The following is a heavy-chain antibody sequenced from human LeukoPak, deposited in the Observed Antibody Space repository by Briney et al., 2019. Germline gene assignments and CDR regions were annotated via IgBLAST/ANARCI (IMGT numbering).Heavy chain of an antibody. D-gene: IGHD2-15*01. Sequence: SETLSLTCTVSGGSINTYYWSWIRQPPGKGLEWIGYNHYSGSTNYNPSLKSRVTISVDTSKNQFSLKLSSVTAADTAVYYCASECGGSCYSLGYGMDVWGQGTTVTVSS. CDR3: ASECGGSCYSLGYGMDV. V-gene: IGHV4-59*12. CDR2: NHYSGST. J-gene: IGHJ6*02. CDR1: GGSINTYY.